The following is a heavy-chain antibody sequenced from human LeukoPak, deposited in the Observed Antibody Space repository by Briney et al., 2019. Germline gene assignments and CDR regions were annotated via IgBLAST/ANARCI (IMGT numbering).Heavy chain of an antibody. Sequence: GESLKISRKGSGYSFTSYWNSRVRQVPGKGLEWMGRIDPDDYYTSYSPSFQGHVTISVDKSISTAYLQWSSLKASDTAMYYCARHFGGSYYDDYWGQGTLVSVSS. D-gene: IGHD1-26*01. J-gene: IGHJ4*02. V-gene: IGHV5-10-1*01. CDR1: GYSFTSYW. CDR2: IDPDDYYT. CDR3: ARHFGGSYYDDY.